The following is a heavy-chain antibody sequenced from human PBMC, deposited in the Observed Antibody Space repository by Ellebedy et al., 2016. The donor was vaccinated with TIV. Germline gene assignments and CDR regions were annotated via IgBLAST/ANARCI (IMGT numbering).Heavy chain of an antibody. CDR1: GFTFSSYS. V-gene: IGHV3-21*01. CDR3: ARAPGGDYYYYYGMDV. CDR2: ISSSSSYI. D-gene: IGHD3-16*01. Sequence: GESLKISCAASGFTFSSYSMNWVRQAPGKGLEWVSSISSSSSYIYYADPVKGRFTISRDNAKNSLYLQMNSLRAEDTAVYYCARAPGGDYYYYYGMDVWGQGTTVTVSS. J-gene: IGHJ6*02.